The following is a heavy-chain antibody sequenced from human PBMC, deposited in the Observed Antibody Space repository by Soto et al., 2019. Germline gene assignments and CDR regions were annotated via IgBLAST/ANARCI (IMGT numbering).Heavy chain of an antibody. D-gene: IGHD6-13*01. CDR3: AKVYSSWLYDY. V-gene: IGHV3-30*18. Sequence: AGGSLRLSCAASGFTFSSYGMHWVRQAPGKGLEWVAVISYDGSNKYYADSVKGRFTISRDNSKNTLYLQMNSLRAEDTAVYYCAKVYSSWLYDYWGQGTLVTVSS. CDR2: ISYDGSNK. CDR1: GFTFSSYG. J-gene: IGHJ4*02.